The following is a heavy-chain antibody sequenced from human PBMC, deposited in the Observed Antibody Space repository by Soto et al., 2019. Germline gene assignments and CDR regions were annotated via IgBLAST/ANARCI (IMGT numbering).Heavy chain of an antibody. Sequence: QVQLVQSGAEVKKPGASVKVSCKASGYTFTSYYMHWVRQAPGQGLEWMGIINPSGGSKSYAQKSQVRVTVTRAPATSTGYMERGSLRAEDTAVYYCSRVPYAGDYYVYYYYGMDVWGQGTTVIVSS. CDR1: GYTFTSYY. J-gene: IGHJ6*02. CDR2: INPSGGSK. D-gene: IGHD4-17*01. V-gene: IGHV1-46*03. CDR3: SRVPYAGDYYVYYYYGMDV.